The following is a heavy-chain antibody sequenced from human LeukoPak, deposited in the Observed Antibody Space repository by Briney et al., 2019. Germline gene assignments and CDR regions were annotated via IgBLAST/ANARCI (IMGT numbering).Heavy chain of an antibody. CDR1: GVTFSSYW. D-gene: IGHD6-13*01. CDR2: IKAGGSST. CDR3: SRDHVAAFDY. J-gene: IGHJ4*02. Sequence: GGALRLSCAASGVTFSSYWRHWVRHAPGKGLLWVSRIKAGGSSTNYADSVKGRVTISTDNTKTTLYLQMNRLRAEDTAVYYCSRDHVAAFDYWGQGTLVTVSS. V-gene: IGHV3-74*01.